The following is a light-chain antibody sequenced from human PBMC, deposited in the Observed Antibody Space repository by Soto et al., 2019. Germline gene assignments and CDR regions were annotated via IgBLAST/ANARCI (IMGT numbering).Light chain of an antibody. J-gene: IGKJ1*01. CDR3: QQGFNTPPT. CDR1: QGIKTF. CDR2: SAS. V-gene: IGKV1-39*01. Sequence: DIQMTQSPSSLSASVGDRVTITCRASQGIKTFLSWYQKKPGKAPYLLIYSASTLQGRVPSRFSGSGSGTDFTLTISSLQPEDFATYYCQQGFNTPPTFGQGTKVEIK.